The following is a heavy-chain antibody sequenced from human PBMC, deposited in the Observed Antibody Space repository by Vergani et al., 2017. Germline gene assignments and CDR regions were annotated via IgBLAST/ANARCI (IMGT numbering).Heavy chain of an antibody. V-gene: IGHV3-21*01. J-gene: IGHJ3*02. Sequence: EVQLVESGGGLVKPGGSLRLSCAASGFTFSSYSMNWVRQAPGKGLEWVSSISSSSSYIYYADSVKGRFTISRDNAKNSLYLQMNSLRAEDTAVYYCASLRKGGYNDAFDIWGQGTMVTVSS. CDR1: GFTFSSYS. CDR3: ASLRKGGYNDAFDI. D-gene: IGHD5-24*01. CDR2: ISSSSSYI.